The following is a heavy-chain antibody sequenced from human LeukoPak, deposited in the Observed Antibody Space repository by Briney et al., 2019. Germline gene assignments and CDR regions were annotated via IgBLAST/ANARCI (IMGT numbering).Heavy chain of an antibody. CDR3: ASRLSSGWYSGRDYFDY. Sequence: GASVKVSCKASGGTFSSYAISWVRQAPGQGLEWMGGIIPIFGTANYAQKFQGRVTITADEPTSTAYMELSSLRSEDTAVYYCASRLSSGWYSGRDYFDYWGQGTLVTVSS. CDR2: IIPIFGTA. J-gene: IGHJ4*02. V-gene: IGHV1-69*13. CDR1: GGTFSSYA. D-gene: IGHD6-19*01.